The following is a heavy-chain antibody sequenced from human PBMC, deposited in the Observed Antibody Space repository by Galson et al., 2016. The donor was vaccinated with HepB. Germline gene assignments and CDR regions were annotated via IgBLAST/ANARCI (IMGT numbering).Heavy chain of an antibody. Sequence: SLRLSCAASGFTFDDYTMHWVRQAPGRGLEWVSLISWDGTNTYYADSVKGRFTISRDNSKDSLFLQMNSLRTEDTAFYYCAIAVDGYRGILGTPFFDYYYYGIDGWGQGTTVTVSS. D-gene: IGHD1-14*01. CDR2: ISWDGTNT. CDR1: GFTFDDYT. V-gene: IGHV3-43*01. CDR3: AIAVDGYRGILGTPFFDYYYYGIDG. J-gene: IGHJ6*02.